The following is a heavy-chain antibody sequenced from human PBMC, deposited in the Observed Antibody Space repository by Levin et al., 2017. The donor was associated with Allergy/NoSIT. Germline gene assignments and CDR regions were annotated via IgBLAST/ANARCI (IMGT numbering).Heavy chain of an antibody. J-gene: IGHJ3*02. D-gene: IGHD3-10*01. CDR3: AGGREKVRWFGELRSEYAFDI. CDR1: GGSFSGYY. V-gene: IGHV4-34*01. CDR2: INHSGST. Sequence: SETLSLTCAVYGGSFSGYYWSWIRQPPGKGLEWIGEINHSGSTNYNPSLKSRVTISVDTSKNQFSLKLSSVTAGDTAVYCCAGGREKVRWFGELRSEYAFDIWGQGTMVTVSS.